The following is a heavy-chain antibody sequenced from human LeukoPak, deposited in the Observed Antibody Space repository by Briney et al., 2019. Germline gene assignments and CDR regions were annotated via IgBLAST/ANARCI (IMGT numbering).Heavy chain of an antibody. J-gene: IGHJ4*01. Sequence: GGSLRLSCVASGLDFSTSWMSWVRQSPGKGLEWVASIKKDGSEKYYRDSVKGRFTISRGNAKNSVFLEINSLTVDDTAVYYCARARGFFDYWGHGTLVTVSS. CDR1: GLDFSTSW. CDR2: IKKDGSEK. V-gene: IGHV3-7*01. D-gene: IGHD5-12*01. CDR3: ARARGFFDY.